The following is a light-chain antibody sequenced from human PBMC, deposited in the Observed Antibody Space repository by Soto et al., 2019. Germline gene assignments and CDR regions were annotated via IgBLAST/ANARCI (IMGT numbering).Light chain of an antibody. CDR3: QQLNSYPPT. V-gene: IGKV1-9*01. CDR1: QGISSY. Sequence: IQLTQSPSSLSASVGDRVTVTCRASQGISSYLAWYQQQPGKAPKLLIYAASTLQRVVSSRFSGSGSGTDFTLTISSLQPEDFATYYCQQLNSYPPTFGQGTKLEIK. CDR2: AAS. J-gene: IGKJ2*01.